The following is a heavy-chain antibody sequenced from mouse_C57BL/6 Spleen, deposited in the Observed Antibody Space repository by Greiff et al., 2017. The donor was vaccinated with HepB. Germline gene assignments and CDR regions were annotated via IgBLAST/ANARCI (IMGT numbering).Heavy chain of an antibody. D-gene: IGHD2-4*01. Sequence: EVKLMESGPGLVKPSQSLSLTCSVTGYSITSGYYWNWIRQFPGNKLEWMGYISYDGSNNYNPSLKNRISITRDTSKNQFFLKLNSVTTEDTATYYCARNYYDYDEAYFDYWGQGTTLTVSS. CDR1: GYSITSGYY. CDR2: ISYDGSN. CDR3: ARNYYDYDEAYFDY. V-gene: IGHV3-6*01. J-gene: IGHJ2*01.